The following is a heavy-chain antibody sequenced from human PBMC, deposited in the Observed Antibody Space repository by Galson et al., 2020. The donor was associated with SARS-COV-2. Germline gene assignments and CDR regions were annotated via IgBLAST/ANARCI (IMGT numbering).Heavy chain of an antibody. CDR2: INHSGST. J-gene: IGHJ4*02. CDR3: ARGFIGYYSRGGAVRYFDY. Sequence: SQTLSLTCAVYVGSFSGYYWSWIRQPPGKGLEWIGEINHSGSTKYNPSLKSRVTISVDTSKNQFSLKLNSVTAADTAVYYCARGFIGYYSRGGAVRYFDYWGQGTLVNVSS. V-gene: IGHV4-34*01. D-gene: IGHD3-22*01. CDR1: VGSFSGYY.